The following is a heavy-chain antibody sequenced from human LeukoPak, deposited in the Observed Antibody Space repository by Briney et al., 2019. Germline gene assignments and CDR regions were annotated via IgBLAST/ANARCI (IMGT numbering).Heavy chain of an antibody. CDR3: ATWMDSSGYWFDP. J-gene: IGHJ5*02. D-gene: IGHD3-22*01. CDR1: GLTFSTYW. CDR2: INQDGSVK. V-gene: IGHV3-7*01. Sequence: GGSLRLSCAVSGLTFSTYWMSWVRQAPGKGLEWVANINQDGSVKYHVDSVKGRFTISRDNAKNSLYLQMNSLRAEDTAVYCCATWMDSSGYWFDPWGQGTLVTVFS.